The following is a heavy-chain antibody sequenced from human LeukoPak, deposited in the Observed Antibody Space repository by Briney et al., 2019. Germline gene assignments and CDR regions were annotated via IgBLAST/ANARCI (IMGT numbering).Heavy chain of an antibody. Sequence: SETLSLTCTVSGGSISSSSYYWGWIRQPPGKGLEWIGSIYYSGSTYYNPSLKSRVTISVDTSKNQFSLKLSSVTAADTAVYYCARGHSLGYCSSTSCPGWFDPWGQGTLVTVSS. CDR1: GGSISSSSYY. CDR3: ARGHSLGYCSSTSCPGWFDP. D-gene: IGHD2-2*01. V-gene: IGHV4-39*01. J-gene: IGHJ5*02. CDR2: IYYSGST.